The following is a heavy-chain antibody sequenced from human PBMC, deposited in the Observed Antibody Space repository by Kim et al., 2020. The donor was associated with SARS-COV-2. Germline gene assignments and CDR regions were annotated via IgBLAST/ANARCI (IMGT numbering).Heavy chain of an antibody. CDR2: IKADGSEK. J-gene: IGHJ6*01. Sequence: GGSLRLSCAASGFTFSNFWMSWVRQAPGKGLEWVANIKADGSEKSYADSVKGRLTISRDNAKKSLYMQLSSLRAGDTAVYYCARDGSGHFPPSSYYY. CDR1: GFTFSNFW. V-gene: IGHV3-7*01. CDR3: ARDGSGHFPPSSYYY. D-gene: IGHD3-10*01.